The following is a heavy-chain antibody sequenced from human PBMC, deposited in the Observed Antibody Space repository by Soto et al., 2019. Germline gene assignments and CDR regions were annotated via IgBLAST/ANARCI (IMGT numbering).Heavy chain of an antibody. CDR1: GYIFTSYC. J-gene: IGHJ4*02. D-gene: IGHD2-15*01. V-gene: IGHV1-18*01. Sequence: GPEVKKPGASVKVSCKGSGYIFTSYCIAWVRQAPGQGLEWMGWISAHNGNTEYAQKFQGRVTVTRDTSTSTAYLELRSLRSYDTALYYCARGRYVDDWGQGAMVTVSS. CDR2: ISAHNGNT. CDR3: ARGRYVDD.